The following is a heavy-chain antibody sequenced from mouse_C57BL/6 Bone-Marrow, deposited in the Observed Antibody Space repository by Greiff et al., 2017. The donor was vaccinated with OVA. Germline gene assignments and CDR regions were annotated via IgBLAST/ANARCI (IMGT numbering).Heavy chain of an antibody. CDR3: ARGMYYYGSSYVGAMDY. D-gene: IGHD1-1*01. CDR1: GYTFTDYN. Sequence: VQLQQSGPELVKPGASVKIPCKASGYTFTDYNMDWVKQSHGKSLEWIGDINPNNGGTIYNQKFKGKATLTVDKSSSTAYMELRSLTSEDTAVYYCARGMYYYGSSYVGAMDYWGQGTSVTVSS. J-gene: IGHJ4*01. V-gene: IGHV1-18*01. CDR2: INPNNGGT.